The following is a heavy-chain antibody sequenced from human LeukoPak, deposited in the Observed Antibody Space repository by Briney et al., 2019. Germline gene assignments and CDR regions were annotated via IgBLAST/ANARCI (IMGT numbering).Heavy chain of an antibody. CDR1: GFTFSSYW. CDR2: INSYASST. D-gene: IGHD3-22*01. Sequence: GGSLRLSCAASGFTFSSYWMHWVRQAPGKGLVWVSRINSYASSTSYADSVKGRFTISRDNAKNTLYLQMNSLRAEDTAVYYCARDPYYDSSGYYGYWGQGTMVTVSS. J-gene: IGHJ4*02. CDR3: ARDPYYDSSGYYGY. V-gene: IGHV3-74*01.